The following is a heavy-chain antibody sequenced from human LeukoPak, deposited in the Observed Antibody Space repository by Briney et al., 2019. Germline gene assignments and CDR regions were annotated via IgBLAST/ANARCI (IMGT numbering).Heavy chain of an antibody. D-gene: IGHD5-24*01. CDR2: INSDGGRT. Sequence: GGSLRLSCAASGFTFSTSWMHWVRQAPGKGLVWVSQINSDGGRTRYADSVKGRLTISRDNAKNTVYLQMKSLRTDDTAMYYCARGRNGFFDYWGHGTLVTVSS. V-gene: IGHV3-74*01. J-gene: IGHJ4*01. CDR3: ARGRNGFFDY. CDR1: GFTFSTSW.